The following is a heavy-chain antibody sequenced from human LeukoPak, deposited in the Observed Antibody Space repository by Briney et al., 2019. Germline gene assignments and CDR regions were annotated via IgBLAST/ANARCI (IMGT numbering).Heavy chain of an antibody. V-gene: IGHV4-59*08. CDR2: IYYSRST. D-gene: IGHD1-26*01. J-gene: IGHJ3*02. Sequence: SETLSLTCTVSGGSISSYYWSWIRQPPGKGLEWIGYIYYSRSTNYNPSLKSRVTISVDTSKNQFSLKLSSVTAADTAVYYCARQGAIGGSYPNDAFDIWGQGTMVTVSS. CDR1: GGSISSYY. CDR3: ARQGAIGGSYPNDAFDI.